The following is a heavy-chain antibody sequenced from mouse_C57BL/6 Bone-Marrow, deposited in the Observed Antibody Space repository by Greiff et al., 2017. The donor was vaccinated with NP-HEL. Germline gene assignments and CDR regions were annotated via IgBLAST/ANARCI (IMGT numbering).Heavy chain of an antibody. Sequence: EVQRVESGGGLVQPGGSLKLSCAASGFTFSDYYMYWVRQTPEKRLEWVAYISNGGGSTYYPDTVKGRITITRDNAKNTLYLQMSRLKSEDTAMYYCANTMDYWGQGTSVTVSS. CDR2: ISNGGGST. V-gene: IGHV5-12*01. CDR3: ANTMDY. J-gene: IGHJ4*01. CDR1: GFTFSDYY.